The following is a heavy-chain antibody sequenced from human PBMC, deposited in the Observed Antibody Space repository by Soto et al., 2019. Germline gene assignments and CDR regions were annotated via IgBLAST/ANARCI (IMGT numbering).Heavy chain of an antibody. D-gene: IGHD1-1*01. Sequence: QVQLQESGPGLVKPSETLSLTCTVSGDFISSHYWSWIRQPPGKGLEWIGYISYSGNTNYSPSLKSRVTVSVDTSKKQLSLELTSLTAADTAVYYCVMHVHLTTNDLWGQGTLVTVSS. CDR1: GDFISSHY. J-gene: IGHJ5*02. CDR3: VMHVHLTTNDL. CDR2: ISYSGNT. V-gene: IGHV4-59*08.